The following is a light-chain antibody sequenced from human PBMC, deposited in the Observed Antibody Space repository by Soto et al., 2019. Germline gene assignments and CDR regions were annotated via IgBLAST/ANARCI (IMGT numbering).Light chain of an antibody. CDR1: QSILYSSNNKNY. CDR2: WAS. J-gene: IGKJ1*01. V-gene: IGKV4-1*01. Sequence: DIVMTQSPDSLAVSLGERATINCKSSQSILYSSNNKNYLGWYQQKPGQHPKLLISWASTRESGVPDRFSGSGSGTDFTLTISTLQAEDVAVYYCQQYYETPWTFGHGTKVEIK. CDR3: QQYYETPWT.